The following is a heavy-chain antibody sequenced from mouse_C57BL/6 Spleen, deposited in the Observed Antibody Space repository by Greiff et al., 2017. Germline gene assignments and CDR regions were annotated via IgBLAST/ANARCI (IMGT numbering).Heavy chain of an antibody. CDR1: GFTFSSYG. V-gene: IGHV5-6*01. Sequence: EVKLMESGGDLVKPGGSLKLSCAASGFTFSSYGMSWVRQTPDKRLEWVATISSGGSYTYYPDSVKGRFTISRDNAKNTLYLQMSSLKSEDTAMYYCARQNYGSSYTAMDYWGQGTSVTVSS. D-gene: IGHD1-1*01. J-gene: IGHJ4*01. CDR3: ARQNYGSSYTAMDY. CDR2: ISSGGSYT.